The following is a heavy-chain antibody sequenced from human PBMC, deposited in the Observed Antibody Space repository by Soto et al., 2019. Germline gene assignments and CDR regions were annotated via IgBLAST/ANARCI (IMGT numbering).Heavy chain of an antibody. CDR2: ITGSGDKT. CDR1: GFTFSTYA. CDR3: ARDRVVVVPAATCYGMDV. V-gene: IGHV3-23*01. Sequence: PGGSLRLSCAASGFTFSTYAMSWVRQAPGEGLEWVSAITGSGDKTFYADSVKGRFTISRDNSKNTLYLQMSSLRAEDAAVYYCARDRVVVVPAATCYGMDVWGQGTTVTVSS. D-gene: IGHD2-2*01. J-gene: IGHJ6*02.